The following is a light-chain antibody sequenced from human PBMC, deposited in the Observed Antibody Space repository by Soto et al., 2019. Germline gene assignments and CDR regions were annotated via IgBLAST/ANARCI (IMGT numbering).Light chain of an antibody. CDR1: QSVDSTF. CDR3: QQYMSSVT. Sequence: EIVLTQSPGSLSMSPGERVTLSCRASQSVDSTFFAWYQKKPGQAPRLLMNGVSKRATGIPDRFSGSGSGTDFTLTITSLVPEDFAVYYCQQYMSSVTFGQGTRVEIK. V-gene: IGKV3-20*01. CDR2: GVS. J-gene: IGKJ1*01.